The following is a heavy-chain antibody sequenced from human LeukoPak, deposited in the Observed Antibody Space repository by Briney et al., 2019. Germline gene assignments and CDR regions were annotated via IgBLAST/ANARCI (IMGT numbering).Heavy chain of an antibody. CDR1: GGSISSSSHY. CDR2: IYYSGST. CDR3: ARRRKASYGMDV. V-gene: IGHV4-39*01. J-gene: IGHJ6*02. Sequence: PSETLSLTCTVSGGSISSSSHYWGWIRQPPGKGLEWIGSIYYSGSTYYNPSLKSRVTISVDTPKNQFSLKLSSVTAAGTAVYYCARRRKASYGMDVWGQGTTVTVSS.